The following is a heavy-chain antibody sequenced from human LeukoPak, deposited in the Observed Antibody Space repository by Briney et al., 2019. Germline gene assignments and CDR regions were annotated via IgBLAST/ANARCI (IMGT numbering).Heavy chain of an antibody. J-gene: IGHJ5*02. CDR1: GGSISSYY. D-gene: IGHD2-15*01. CDR2: IYYSGST. CDR3: ARNSCSGGSCYSGWFDP. Sequence: SETLSLTCTVSGGSISSYYWSWIRQPPGKGLEWIGYIYYSGSTNYNPSLKSRVTISVDTSKNQFSLKLSSVTAADTAVYYCARNSCSGGSCYSGWFDPWGQGTLVTVSP. V-gene: IGHV4-59*01.